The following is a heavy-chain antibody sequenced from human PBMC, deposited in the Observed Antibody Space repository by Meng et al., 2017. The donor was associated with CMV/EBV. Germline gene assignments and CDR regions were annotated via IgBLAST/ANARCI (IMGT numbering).Heavy chain of an antibody. CDR3: ARDYGYCSSTSCYGNWYFDL. CDR2: IYYSGST. V-gene: IGHV4-31*02. D-gene: IGHD2-2*03. CDR1: GGYY. J-gene: IGHJ2*01. Sequence: GGYYWSWIRQNPGKGLEWIGYIYYSGSTYYNPSLKSRVTISVDTSKNQFSLKLSSVTAADTAVYYCARDYGYCSSTSCYGNWYFDLWGRGTLVTVSS.